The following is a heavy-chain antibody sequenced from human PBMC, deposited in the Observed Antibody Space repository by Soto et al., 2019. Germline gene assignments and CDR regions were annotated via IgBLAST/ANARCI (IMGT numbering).Heavy chain of an antibody. CDR2: IYYSGST. CDR3: ARGSKIGRPYYYDSSGPRYGGNWFDP. J-gene: IGHJ5*02. D-gene: IGHD3-22*01. Sequence: QVQLQESCPGLVKPSQTLSLTCTVSGGSISSGGYYWSWIRQHPGKGLEWIRYIYYSGSTYYNPSLKCRVTISVDTSKSPFSLKLSSVTAADTAVYYCARGSKIGRPYYYDSSGPRYGGNWFDPWGQGTLVTVSS. V-gene: IGHV4-31*03. CDR1: GGSISSGGYY.